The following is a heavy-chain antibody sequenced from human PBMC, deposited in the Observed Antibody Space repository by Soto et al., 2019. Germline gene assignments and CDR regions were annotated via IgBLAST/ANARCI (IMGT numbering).Heavy chain of an antibody. J-gene: IGHJ5*02. CDR2: IIPSFGTA. Sequence: QVQLVQSGAEVKKPGSSVKVSCKASGGTFSSYAISWVRQAPGPGLEWMGGIIPSFGTANYAQQFQGRVTITADESTSTAYMELSSLRSEDTAVYYWAGGIVLRFLEWSVKFDPWGQGTLVTVSS. V-gene: IGHV1-69*01. CDR3: AGGIVLRFLEWSVKFDP. D-gene: IGHD3-3*01. CDR1: GGTFSSYA.